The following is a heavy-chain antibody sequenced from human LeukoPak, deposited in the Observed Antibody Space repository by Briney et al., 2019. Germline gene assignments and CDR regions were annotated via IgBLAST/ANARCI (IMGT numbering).Heavy chain of an antibody. J-gene: IGHJ4*02. CDR1: GGSISSYY. Sequence: PSETLSLTCTVSGGSISSYYWSWIRQPPGKGLEWIGSIYYSGSTYYNPSLKSRVTISVDTPKNQFSLKLSSVTAADTAVYYCARIRDCSGGSCPPPHWGQGTLVTVSS. CDR3: ARIRDCSGGSCPPPH. V-gene: IGHV4-39*07. D-gene: IGHD2-15*01. CDR2: IYYSGST.